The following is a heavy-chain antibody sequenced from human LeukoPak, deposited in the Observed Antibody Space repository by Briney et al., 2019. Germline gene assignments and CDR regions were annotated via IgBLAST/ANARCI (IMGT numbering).Heavy chain of an antibody. V-gene: IGHV4-30-2*01. D-gene: IGHD2-2*01. CDR3: ARTLVPAGMDY. CDR2: IYHSGST. J-gene: IGHJ4*02. CDR1: GGSISSGGYY. Sequence: SETLSLTCTVSGGSISSGGYYWSWIRQPPGKGLEWIGYIYHSGSTYYNPSLKSRVTISVDRSKNQFSLKLSSVTAADTAVYYCARTLVPAGMDYWGQGTLVTVSS.